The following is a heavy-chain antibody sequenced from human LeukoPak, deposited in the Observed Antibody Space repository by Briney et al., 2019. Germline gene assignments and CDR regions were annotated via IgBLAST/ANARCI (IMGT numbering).Heavy chain of an antibody. Sequence: GGSLRLSCAASGFTFSSYSMNWVRQAPGKGLGWVSSISSSSSYIYYADSVKGRFTISRDNAKNSLYLQVNSLRAEDTAVYYCARADYDILTGYYSDYWGQGTLVTVSS. CDR3: ARADYDILTGYYSDY. V-gene: IGHV3-21*01. CDR2: ISSSSSYI. D-gene: IGHD3-9*01. J-gene: IGHJ4*02. CDR1: GFTFSSYS.